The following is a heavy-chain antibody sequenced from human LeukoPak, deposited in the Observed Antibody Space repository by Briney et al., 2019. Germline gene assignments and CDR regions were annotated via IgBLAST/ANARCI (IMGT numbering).Heavy chain of an antibody. CDR1: GGTFSSYA. Sequence: GASVKVSCKASGGTFSSYAISWVRQAPGQGLEWMGGIIPIFGTANYAQKFQGRVTITADESTSTAYMELSSLRSEDTAVYYCARGTRDGYINFDYWGQGTLVTVSS. D-gene: IGHD5-24*01. CDR3: ARGTRDGYINFDY. CDR2: IIPIFGTA. V-gene: IGHV1-69*13. J-gene: IGHJ4*02.